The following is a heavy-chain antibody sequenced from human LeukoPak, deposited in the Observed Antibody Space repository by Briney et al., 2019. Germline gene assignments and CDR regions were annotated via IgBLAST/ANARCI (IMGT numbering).Heavy chain of an antibody. CDR1: GFTFSNYE. CDR3: ARGGSYDSSGYYFAFDI. V-gene: IGHV3-48*03. Sequence: GGSLRLSCAASGFTFSNYEMNWVRQAPGKGLEWVSYISSSGSTIYYADSVKGRFTISRDNAKTSLYLQMNSLRAEDTAVYYCARGGSYDSSGYYFAFDIWGQGTMVTVSS. J-gene: IGHJ3*02. D-gene: IGHD3-22*01. CDR2: ISSSGSTI.